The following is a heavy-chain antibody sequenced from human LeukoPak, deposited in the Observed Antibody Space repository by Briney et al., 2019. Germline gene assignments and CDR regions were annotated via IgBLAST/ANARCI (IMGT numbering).Heavy chain of an antibody. CDR2: IDYDGGSG. J-gene: IGHJ1*01. D-gene: IGHD6-19*01. CDR3: TRNSGWYGLS. Sequence: GGSLRLSCTVSGFTLSSYEMSWIRQARGKGLEWVSSIDYDGGSGHYADSVKGRFTISRDNSNNPLFLHLNSLRGEDTAVYYCTRNSGWYGLSWGQGTLVTVSS. CDR1: GFTLSSYE. V-gene: IGHV3-23*01.